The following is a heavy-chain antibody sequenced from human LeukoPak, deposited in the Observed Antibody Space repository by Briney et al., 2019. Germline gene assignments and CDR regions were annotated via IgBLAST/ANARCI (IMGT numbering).Heavy chain of an antibody. CDR2: INWNGGST. CDR3: ARVVLTYDFWSGYYTGGYLDY. V-gene: IGHV3-20*04. CDR1: GFTFDDYG. D-gene: IGHD3-3*01. Sequence: GGSLRLSCAASGFTFDDYGMSWVRQAPGKGLEWVSGINWNGGSTGYADSVKGRFTISRDNAKNSLYLQMNSLRAEDTALYYCARVVLTYDFWSGYYTGGYLDYWGQGTLVTVSS. J-gene: IGHJ4*02.